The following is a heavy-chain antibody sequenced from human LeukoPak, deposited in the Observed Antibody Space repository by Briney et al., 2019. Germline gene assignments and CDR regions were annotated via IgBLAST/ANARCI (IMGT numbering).Heavy chain of an antibody. CDR2: INPSGGST. D-gene: IGHD5-24*01. V-gene: IGHV1-46*01. J-gene: IGHJ4*02. CDR1: GYTFTSYY. CDR3: ARDLVEMATMREFDY. Sequence: ASVKVSCKASGYTFTSYYMHWVRQAPGQGLEWMGIINPSGGSTSYAQKLQGRVTMTTDTSTSTAYMELRSLRSDDTAVYYCARDLVEMATMREFDYWGQGTLVTVSS.